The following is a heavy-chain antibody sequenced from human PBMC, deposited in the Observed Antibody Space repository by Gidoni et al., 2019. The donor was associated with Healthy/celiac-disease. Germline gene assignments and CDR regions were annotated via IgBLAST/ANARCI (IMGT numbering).Heavy chain of an antibody. V-gene: IGHV4-39*01. CDR1: GGSISSSSYY. D-gene: IGHD2-2*01. J-gene: IGHJ4*02. CDR3: ARQRQEVPAAFGY. Sequence: QLQLQESGPGLVKPSETLSLTCTVSGGSISSSSYYWGWLRQPPGKGLEWIGSIYYSGSTYYNPSLKSRVTISVDTSKNQFSLKLSSVTAADTAVYYCARQRQEVPAAFGYWGQGTLVTVSS. CDR2: IYYSGST.